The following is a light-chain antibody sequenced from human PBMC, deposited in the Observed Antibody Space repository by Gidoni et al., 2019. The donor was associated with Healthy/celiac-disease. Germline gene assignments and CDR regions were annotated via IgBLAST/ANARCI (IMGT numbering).Light chain of an antibody. CDR1: QSVSSN. J-gene: IGKJ2*01. CDR2: GAS. CDR3: QQYNNWPPGYT. Sequence: LVLPQSQPTLSVSPGERATLSCRASQSVSSNLAWYQQKPGQAPRLLIYGASTRATGIPARFSGSGSGTEFTLTISSLQSEDFAVYYCQQYNNWPPGYTFGQXTKLEIK. V-gene: IGKV3-15*01.